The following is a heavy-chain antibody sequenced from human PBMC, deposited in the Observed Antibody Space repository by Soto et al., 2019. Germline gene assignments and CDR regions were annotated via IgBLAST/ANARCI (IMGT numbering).Heavy chain of an antibody. J-gene: IGHJ4*02. D-gene: IGHD6-19*01. CDR3: ASAAVTGTAGLDF. CDR2: INPNSGGT. Sequence: AASVKVSCKASGYTFSGFYMHWVRQAPGQGLEWMGWINPNSGGTKSAEKFRGRVTMTRDTSISTAYMELSRLTSDDTAVYYCASAAVTGTAGLDFWGQGTQVTVSS. CDR1: GYTFSGFY. V-gene: IGHV1-2*02.